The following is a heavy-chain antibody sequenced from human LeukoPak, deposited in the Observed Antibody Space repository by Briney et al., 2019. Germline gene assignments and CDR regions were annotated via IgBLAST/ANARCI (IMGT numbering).Heavy chain of an antibody. Sequence: GGSLRLSCAASGFTFNNAWMTWLRHLPGKGLEWGSYISGSSNTTYYADSVKGRFTISRDNAKNSLYLQMNSLRAEDTAVYYCVRSGSSGYYYGMDVWGKGTTVIASS. V-gene: IGHV3-48*01. J-gene: IGHJ6*04. D-gene: IGHD3-22*01. CDR1: GFTFNNAW. CDR2: ISGSSNTT. CDR3: VRSGSSGYYYGMDV.